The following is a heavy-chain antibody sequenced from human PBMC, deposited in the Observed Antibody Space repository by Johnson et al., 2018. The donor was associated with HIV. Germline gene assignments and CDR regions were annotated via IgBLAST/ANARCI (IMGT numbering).Heavy chain of an antibody. V-gene: IGHV3-13*01. Sequence: VQLVESGGGLVQPGGSLRLSCAASGFTFSSYDMHWVRQATGKGLEWVSAIGTAGDTYYPGSVKGRFTISGDNGKNSLSLQMNSLRVEDTAVYYCARRSGYAFDIWGQGTMVTVSS. J-gene: IGHJ3*02. D-gene: IGHD1-1*01. CDR3: ARRSGYAFDI. CDR2: IGTAGDT. CDR1: GFTFSSYD.